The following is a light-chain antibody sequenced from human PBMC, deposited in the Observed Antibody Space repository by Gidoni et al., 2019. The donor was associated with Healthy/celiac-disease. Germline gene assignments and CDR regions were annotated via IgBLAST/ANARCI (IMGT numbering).Light chain of an antibody. CDR3: QQRSNWPRSIT. J-gene: IGKJ5*01. CDR1: QSVSSY. V-gene: IGKV3-11*01. Sequence: EMVLTQSPATLSLSPGESTTLSCRASQSVSSYLAWYQQKLGQAPRLLIYDASNRATCIPARFSGSGSGTDFTLTISSREPEDFAVYYCQQRSNWPRSITFGQGTRLEIK. CDR2: DAS.